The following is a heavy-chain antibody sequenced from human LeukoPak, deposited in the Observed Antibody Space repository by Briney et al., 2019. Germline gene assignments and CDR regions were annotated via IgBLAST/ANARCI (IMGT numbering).Heavy chain of an antibody. CDR1: GFTFSSYA. Sequence: GGSLRLSCAASGFTFSSYAMHWVRQAPGKGLEWVAVISYDGSNKYYADSGKGRFTISRDNSKNTLYLQMNSLRAEDTAVYYCARGYYYDSSGYYPPSYWGQGTLVTVSS. CDR2: ISYDGSNK. CDR3: ARGYYYDSSGYYPPSY. J-gene: IGHJ4*02. D-gene: IGHD3-22*01. V-gene: IGHV3-30*04.